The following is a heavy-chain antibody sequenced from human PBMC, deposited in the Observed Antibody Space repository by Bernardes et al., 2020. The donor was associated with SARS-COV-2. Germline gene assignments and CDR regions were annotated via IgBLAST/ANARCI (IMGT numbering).Heavy chain of an antibody. V-gene: IGHV3-74*01. CDR3: AREDCSSTSCFAELAS. Sequence: GGSLRVSCAASGFTFSSYWMHWVRQVPGKGLVWVSRINRDGSAINYADSVKGRFTISRDNAKSTLYLQMNSLRADDAAIYYCAREDCSSTSCFAELASWGQGTLVTVSS. J-gene: IGHJ5*02. CDR1: GFTFSSYW. D-gene: IGHD2-2*01. CDR2: INRDGSAI.